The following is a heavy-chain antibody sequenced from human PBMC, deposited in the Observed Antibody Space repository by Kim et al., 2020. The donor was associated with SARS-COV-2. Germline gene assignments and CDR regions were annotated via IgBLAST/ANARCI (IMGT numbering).Heavy chain of an antibody. CDR3: ASPSILAFDI. J-gene: IGHJ3*02. Sequence: STYYNPSLKSRVTISVDTSKNQFSLKLSSVTAADTAVYYCASPSILAFDIWGQGTMVTVSS. D-gene: IGHD2-2*01. V-gene: IGHV4-39*01. CDR2: ST.